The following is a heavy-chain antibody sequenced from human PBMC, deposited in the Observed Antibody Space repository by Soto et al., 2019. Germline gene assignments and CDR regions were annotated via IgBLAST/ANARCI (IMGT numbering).Heavy chain of an antibody. CDR3: AKTRGAMIYAISVYGMDV. J-gene: IGHJ6*02. CDR1: GFTFSTYA. Sequence: GGSLRLSCAASGFTFSTYAMSWVGQAPGKGLQWVSGISYSGGTTYYADSVKGRFTISRDNSKSTLYLQINSLRAEDTAVYYCAKTRGAMIYAISVYGMDVWGQGTTVTVSS. CDR2: ISYSGGTT. V-gene: IGHV3-23*01. D-gene: IGHD2-8*01.